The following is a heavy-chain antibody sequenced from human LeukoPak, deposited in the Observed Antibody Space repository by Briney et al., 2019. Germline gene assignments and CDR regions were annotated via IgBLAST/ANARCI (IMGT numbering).Heavy chain of an antibody. V-gene: IGHV3-20*04. CDR1: GFTFDDYV. CDR3: ARDRFRGYGDYGGNYYYGMDV. D-gene: IGHD4-17*01. J-gene: IGHJ6*02. CDR2: INWNGGST. Sequence: GGSLRLSCAASGFTFDDYVMNWVRQAPGKGLEWVSGINWNGGSTAYADSVKGRFTISRDNAKNSLYLQMNSPRAEDTALYYCARDRFRGYGDYGGNYYYGMDVWGQGTTVTVSS.